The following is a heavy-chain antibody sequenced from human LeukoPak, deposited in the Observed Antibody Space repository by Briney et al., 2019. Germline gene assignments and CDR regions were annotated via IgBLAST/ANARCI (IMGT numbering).Heavy chain of an antibody. V-gene: IGHV4-39*07. Sequence: SETLSLTCTVSGGYISSSSYYWGWIRQPPGKGLEWIGSIYYSGSTYYNPSLKSRVTISVDTSKNQFSLKLSSVTAADTAIYYCARDFSSSSTVYYYYYMDVWGKGTTVTVSS. CDR2: IYYSGST. CDR3: ARDFSSSSTVYYYYYMDV. CDR1: GGYISSSSYY. D-gene: IGHD6-6*01. J-gene: IGHJ6*03.